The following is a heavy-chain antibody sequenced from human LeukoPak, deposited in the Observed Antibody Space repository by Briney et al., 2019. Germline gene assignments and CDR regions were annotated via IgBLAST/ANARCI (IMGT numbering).Heavy chain of an antibody. V-gene: IGHV3-74*01. Sequence: GGSLRLSCAASGLTFSSHWMHWVRQAPGKGLVWVSRITNDGSSTTYADSVKGRFTISRDNAKNSLYLQMNSLRAEDTAVYYCARDAEQYYDSSGYYHGFDYWGQGTLVTVSS. CDR2: ITNDGSST. CDR1: GLTFSSHW. J-gene: IGHJ4*02. D-gene: IGHD3-22*01. CDR3: ARDAEQYYDSSGYYHGFDY.